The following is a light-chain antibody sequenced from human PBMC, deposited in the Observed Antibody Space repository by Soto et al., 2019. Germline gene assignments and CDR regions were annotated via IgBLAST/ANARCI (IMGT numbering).Light chain of an antibody. V-gene: IGLV1-40*01. CDR2: GNS. Sequence: QSVLTQPPSVSGAPGQRVTISCTGSSSNIGAGYDVHWYQQLPGTAPKLLIYGNSNRPSGVPDRFSGSKSGTSASLDITGLQADDEADYYCQSYDCSLSGYVFGTGTKLTVL. J-gene: IGLJ1*01. CDR1: SSNIGAGYD. CDR3: QSYDCSLSGYV.